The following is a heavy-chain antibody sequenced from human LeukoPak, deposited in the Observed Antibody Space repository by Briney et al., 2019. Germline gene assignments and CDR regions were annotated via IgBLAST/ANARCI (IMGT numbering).Heavy chain of an antibody. CDR3: ATTITIFGVASNWFDS. CDR2: FDPEDGET. D-gene: IGHD3-3*01. J-gene: IGHJ5*01. V-gene: IGHV1-24*01. Sequence: ASVKVSCKVSGYTLTELSMHWVRQAPGNGLEWMGGFDPEDGETIYAQKFQGRVTMTDDTSTDTAYMELSSLRSEDTAVYYCATTITIFGVASNWFDSWGQGTLVTVSS. CDR1: GYTLTELS.